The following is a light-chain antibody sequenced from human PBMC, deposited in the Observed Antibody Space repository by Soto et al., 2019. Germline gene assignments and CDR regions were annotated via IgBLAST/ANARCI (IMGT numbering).Light chain of an antibody. CDR1: QSVSSS. V-gene: IGKV3-15*01. J-gene: IGKJ1*01. CDR3: QQYKDWPTT. CDR2: GAS. Sequence: EIVLTQSPGTLSLSPGEGATLSCRASQSVSSSYIAWYQQRPGQTPSLLIYGASTRATGVPARFSGYGSGTDFTLTISSLQSEDLGVYYCQQYKDWPTTFGQGTKVDIK.